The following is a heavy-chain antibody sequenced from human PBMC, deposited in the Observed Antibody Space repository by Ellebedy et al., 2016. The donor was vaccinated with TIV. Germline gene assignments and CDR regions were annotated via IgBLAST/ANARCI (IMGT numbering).Heavy chain of an antibody. CDR3: ARGYGDTEH. J-gene: IGHJ4*02. D-gene: IGHD4-17*01. Sequence: ASVKVSCKASGYTFTGYYMRWVRQAPGQGLEWMGWINPNSGGTTYAQKFQGRVTMTRNTSISTAYMELSSLRSEDTAVYYCARGYGDTEHWGQGTLVTVSS. CDR2: INPNSGGT. V-gene: IGHV1-2*02. CDR1: GYTFTGYY.